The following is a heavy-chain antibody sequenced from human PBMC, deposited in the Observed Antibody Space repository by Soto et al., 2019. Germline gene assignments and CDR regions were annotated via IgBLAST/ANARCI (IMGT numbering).Heavy chain of an antibody. CDR2: IYYSGST. CDR1: GGSISSGGYY. V-gene: IGHV4-31*03. J-gene: IGHJ6*02. D-gene: IGHD1-7*01. Sequence: PPETLSLTCTASGGSISSGGYYWSWIRQHPGKGLEWIGYIYYSGSTYYNPSLKSRVTISVDTSKNQFSLKLSSVTAADTAVYYCARGELELRLTEWEVRYYYYGMDVWGQGTTVTVSS. CDR3: ARGELELRLTEWEVRYYYYGMDV.